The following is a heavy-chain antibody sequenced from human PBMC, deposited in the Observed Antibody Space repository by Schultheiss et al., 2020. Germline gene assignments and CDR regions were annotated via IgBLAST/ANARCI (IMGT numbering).Heavy chain of an antibody. Sequence: WGSLRLSCAASGFTFTTYEMNWVRQAPGKGLEWVSYISSSGSTIYYADSMKGRFTISRDNSRNTLYLLMNSLRAEDTAVYYCAKGYSYGSWGQGTLVTVSS. D-gene: IGHD5-18*01. V-gene: IGHV3-48*03. CDR1: GFTFTTYE. CDR3: AKGYSYGS. J-gene: IGHJ4*02. CDR2: ISSSGSTI.